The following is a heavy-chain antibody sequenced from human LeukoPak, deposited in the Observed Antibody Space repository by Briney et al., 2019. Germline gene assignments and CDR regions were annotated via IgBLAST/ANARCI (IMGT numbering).Heavy chain of an antibody. CDR3: ARSGRGSWYGDY. CDR1: GFTFSSYE. Sequence: GGSLRLSCAASGFTFSSYEMNWVRQAPGKGLEWVSYISSSGSTIYYADSVKGRLTISRDNAKNSLYLQMNSLGAEDTAVYYCARSGRGSWYGDYWGQGTLVTVSS. CDR2: ISSSGSTI. J-gene: IGHJ4*02. V-gene: IGHV3-48*03. D-gene: IGHD6-13*01.